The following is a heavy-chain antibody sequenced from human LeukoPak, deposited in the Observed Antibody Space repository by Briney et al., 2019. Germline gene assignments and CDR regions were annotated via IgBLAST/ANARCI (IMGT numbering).Heavy chain of an antibody. CDR3: ARGDSVTALDY. CDR2: IYYSGST. Sequence: SQTLSLTCTVSGGSFSSGGYYWSWIRQHPGKGLEWIGYIYYSGSTYYNPSLKSRVAISVDTSRSQFSLMVSSVTAADTAVYYCARGDSVTALDYWGQGTLVTVSS. V-gene: IGHV4-31*03. D-gene: IGHD2-21*02. J-gene: IGHJ4*02. CDR1: GGSFSSGGYY.